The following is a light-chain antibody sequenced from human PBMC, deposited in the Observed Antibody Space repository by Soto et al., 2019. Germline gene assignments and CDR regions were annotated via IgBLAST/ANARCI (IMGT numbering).Light chain of an antibody. Sequence: QSALTQPRSVSGSPGQSVNLSCTGTSSDVGGYHYVSWYQHHPGKAPKIIIFDVNKRPSGVPDRFSGSKSGNTASLTISGLPTEDEADYYCCSYAGSYTLVFGGGTKLTVL. J-gene: IGLJ2*01. V-gene: IGLV2-11*01. CDR3: CSYAGSYTLV. CDR2: DVN. CDR1: SSDVGGYHY.